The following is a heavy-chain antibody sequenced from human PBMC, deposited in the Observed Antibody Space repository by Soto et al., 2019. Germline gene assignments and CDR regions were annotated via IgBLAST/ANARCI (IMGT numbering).Heavy chain of an antibody. CDR1: GGTFSSYA. J-gene: IGHJ4*02. D-gene: IGHD3-3*01. Sequence: KVSCKASGGTFSSYAISWVRQAPGQGLEWMGIIYPGDSDTRYSPSFQGQVTISADKSISTAYLQWSSLKASDTAMYYCARPSNYDLYSAPTYWGQGTLVTVSS. CDR3: ARPSNYDLYSAPTY. CDR2: IYPGDSDT. V-gene: IGHV5-51*01.